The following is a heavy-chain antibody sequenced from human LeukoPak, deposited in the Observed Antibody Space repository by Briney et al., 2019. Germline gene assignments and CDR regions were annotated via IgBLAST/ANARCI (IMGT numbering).Heavy chain of an antibody. CDR3: AKVEYYESSGYLNY. V-gene: IGHV3-30*18. CDR2: ISHDGSNK. D-gene: IGHD3-22*01. CDR1: GFTFSSYG. J-gene: IGHJ4*02. Sequence: GGSLRLSCGASGFTFSSYGMHWVRQAPGKGLEWVAVISHDGSNKYYADSVKGRLTISRDNSKNTLYLQMNSLRAEDTAVYYCAKVEYYESSGYLNYWGQGTLVTVSS.